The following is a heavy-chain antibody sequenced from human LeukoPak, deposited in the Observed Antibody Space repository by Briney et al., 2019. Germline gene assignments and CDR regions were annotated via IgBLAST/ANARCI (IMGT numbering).Heavy chain of an antibody. V-gene: IGHV3-66*01. CDR1: GFTFNTYA. D-gene: IGHD2-21*02. J-gene: IGHJ6*02. Sequence: GGSLRLSCAASGFTFNTYAMSWVRQAPGKGLEWVSVIYSGGSTYYADSVKGRFTVSRDNSKNTLYLQMNSLRAEDTAVYYCGSSTVHYYNHGMDVWGQGATVTVSS. CDR2: IYSGGST. CDR3: GSSTVHYYNHGMDV.